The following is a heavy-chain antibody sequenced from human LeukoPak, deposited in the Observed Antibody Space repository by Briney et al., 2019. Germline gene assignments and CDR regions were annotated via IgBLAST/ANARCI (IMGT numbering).Heavy chain of an antibody. V-gene: IGHV3-7*05. CDR3: TRGGSRHFDY. J-gene: IGHJ4*02. D-gene: IGHD1-26*01. Sequence: GGSLRLSCAASGFTFSSYWMSWVRQAPGKGLEWVANIRYDGSEKYYVDSVRGRLTISRDNAKNSLSLEMNSLRAEDTAVYYCTRGGSRHFDYWGQGTLVTVSS. CDR2: IRYDGSEK. CDR1: GFTFSSYW.